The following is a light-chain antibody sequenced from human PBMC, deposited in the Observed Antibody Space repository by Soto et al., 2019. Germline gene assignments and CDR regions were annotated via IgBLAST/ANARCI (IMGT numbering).Light chain of an antibody. CDR1: QSLLHRNGNNY. Sequence: DIVMIQSPLSLSVTPGEPAPISCRSSQSLLHRNGNNYLDWYLQKPGQSPQLLIYLGFNRASGVPDRFSGSGSGTDFTLKVSRVEAEDVGVYYCMQALQTPVTFGQGTKLEIK. V-gene: IGKV2-28*01. CDR2: LGF. J-gene: IGKJ2*01. CDR3: MQALQTPVT.